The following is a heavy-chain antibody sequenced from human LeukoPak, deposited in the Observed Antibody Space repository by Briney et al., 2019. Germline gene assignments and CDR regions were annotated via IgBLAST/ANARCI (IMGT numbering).Heavy chain of an antibody. CDR2: IYYSGST. Sequence: SETLSLTCTVSGGSISSSSYYWGWIRQPPGKGLEWIGSIYYSGSTYYNPSLKSRVTISVDTSKNQFSLKLSSVTAADTAVYYCARGTVTRYFDYWGQGTLVTVSS. J-gene: IGHJ4*02. CDR3: ARGTVTRYFDY. V-gene: IGHV4-39*07. CDR1: GGSISSSSYY. D-gene: IGHD4-11*01.